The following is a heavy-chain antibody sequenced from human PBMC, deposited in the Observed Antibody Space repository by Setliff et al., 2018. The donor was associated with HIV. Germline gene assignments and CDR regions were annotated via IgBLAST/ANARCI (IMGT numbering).Heavy chain of an antibody. V-gene: IGHV5-51*01. J-gene: IGHJ5*02. Sequence: GESLKISCKGSGYSFTNYWIGWVRQMPGKGLEWMGIIDPGDSDTRYSPSFQGQVTISADKSISTAYLQWSSLKASDTAMYYCARPRRVRSRAWYWFDIWGQGTLVTVSS. CDR3: ARPRRVRSRAWYWFDI. D-gene: IGHD6-19*01. CDR2: IDPGDSDT. CDR1: GYSFTNYW.